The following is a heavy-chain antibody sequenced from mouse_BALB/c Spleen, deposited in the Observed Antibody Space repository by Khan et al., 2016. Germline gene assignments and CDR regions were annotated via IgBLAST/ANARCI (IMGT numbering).Heavy chain of an antibody. CDR2: IDPYNDGT. J-gene: IGHJ2*01. Sequence: VQLQQSGPELVKPGASVKMSCKSSGYTFTSYVMHWVKQKPGQGLEWIGYIDPYNDGTKYNEKFKGKATLTSDKSSSTAYMELSSLTSEDSAVYDCARRGYTGTYFDYWGQGTTLTVSA. D-gene: IGHD2-2*01. V-gene: IGHV1S136*01. CDR3: ARRGYTGTYFDY. CDR1: GYTFTSYV.